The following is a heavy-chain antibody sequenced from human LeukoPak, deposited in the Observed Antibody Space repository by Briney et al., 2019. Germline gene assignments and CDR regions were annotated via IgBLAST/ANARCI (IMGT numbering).Heavy chain of an antibody. V-gene: IGHV1-46*01. CDR3: AREADIVVVVAATSGHWFDP. Sequence: GASVKVSCKASGYTFTGYYMHWVRQAPGQGLEWMGIINPSGGSTSYAQKFQGRVTMTRDMSTSTVYMELSSLRSEDTAVYYCAREADIVVVVAATSGHWFDPWGQGTLVTVSS. D-gene: IGHD2-15*01. CDR1: GYTFTGYY. CDR2: INPSGGST. J-gene: IGHJ5*02.